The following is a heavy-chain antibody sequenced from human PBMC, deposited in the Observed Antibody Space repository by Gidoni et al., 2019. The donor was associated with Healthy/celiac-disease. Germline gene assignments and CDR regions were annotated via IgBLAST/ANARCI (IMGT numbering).Heavy chain of an antibody. CDR2: IDPGDSYT. V-gene: IGHV5-10-1*01. CDR3: ARHGPALYGDYGAAWFDP. D-gene: IGHD4-17*01. J-gene: IGHJ5*02. CDR1: GYSFTSYW. Sequence: EVQLVQSGAEVKKPGESLRISCKGSGYSFTSYWISWVRQMPGKGLEWMGRIDPGDSYTNYSPSFQGHVTISADKSISTAYLQWSSLKASDTAMYYCARHGPALYGDYGAAWFDPWGQGTLVTVSS.